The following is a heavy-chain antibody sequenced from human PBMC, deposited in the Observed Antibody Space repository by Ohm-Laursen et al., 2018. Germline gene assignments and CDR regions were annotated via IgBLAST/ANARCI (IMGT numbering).Heavy chain of an antibody. CDR3: AKKTQGVGHFWTCDY. CDR2: ISYDGSNE. V-gene: IGHV3-30*18. Sequence: SSLRLSCTASGFTFSAYGMHWVRQAPGKGLEWVAVISYDGSNEYYADSVKGRFTISRDNSKNTLYLQMNSLRAEDTAVYYCAKKTQGVGHFWTCDYWGQGTLVTVAS. D-gene: IGHD3-3*02. J-gene: IGHJ4*02. CDR1: GFTFSAYG.